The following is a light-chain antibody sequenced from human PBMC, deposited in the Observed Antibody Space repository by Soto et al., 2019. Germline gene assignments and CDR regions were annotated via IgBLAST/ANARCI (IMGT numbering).Light chain of an antibody. J-gene: IGKJ1*01. Sequence: DIQMTQSPSTLSASVGDRVTITCRASQSISSWLAWYQQKPGKAPKLLIYKASSLESGVPSRFSGNGSGTEFTLTINSLQPDDFATYYCQQSWTFGQGTKVEIK. V-gene: IGKV1-5*03. CDR3: QQSWT. CDR1: QSISSW. CDR2: KAS.